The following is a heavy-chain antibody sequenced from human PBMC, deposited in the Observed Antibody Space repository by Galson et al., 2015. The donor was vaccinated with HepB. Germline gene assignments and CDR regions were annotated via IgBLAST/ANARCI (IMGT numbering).Heavy chain of an antibody. D-gene: IGHD3-10*01. Sequence: QSGAEVKKPGESLKISCKASGYTFTSYGISWVRQAPGQGLEWMGWISAYNGNTNYAQKLQGRVTMTTDTSTSTAYMELRSLKSDDTAVYYCARDRGLGPYHYYYYMDVWGKGTTVTVS. CDR3: ARDRGLGPYHYYYYMDV. J-gene: IGHJ6*03. V-gene: IGHV1-18*01. CDR1: GYTFTSYG. CDR2: ISAYNGNT.